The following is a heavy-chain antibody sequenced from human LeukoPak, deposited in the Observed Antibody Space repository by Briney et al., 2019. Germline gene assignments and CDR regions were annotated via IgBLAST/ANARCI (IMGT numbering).Heavy chain of an antibody. V-gene: IGHV4-38-2*02. CDR1: GYSISSGYY. J-gene: IGHJ4*02. CDR3: ARVLASCAGVCYSGGFDY. Sequence: PSETLSLTCTVSGYSISSGYYWGWIRQSPGKGLEWIGSIYHGGSTYYNPSLRSRVIVSVDTSKNHFSLKMSSVTAADTAVYYCARVLASCAGVCYSGGFDYWGQGALVTVSS. D-gene: IGHD2-21*02. CDR2: IYHGGST.